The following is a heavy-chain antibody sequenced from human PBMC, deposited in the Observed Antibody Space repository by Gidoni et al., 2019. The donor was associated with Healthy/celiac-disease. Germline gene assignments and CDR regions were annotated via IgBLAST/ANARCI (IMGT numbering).Heavy chain of an antibody. CDR2: ISYDGSNK. V-gene: IGHV3-30*18. D-gene: IGHD3-3*01. CDR1: GFTFSSYG. Sequence: SGRSLRRSCAASGFTFSSYGMHWVRQAPGKGLEWVAVISYDGSNKYYADSVKGRFTISRDNSKNTLYLQMNSLRAEDTAVYYCAKDASDFWSGYFGDYWGQGTLVTVSS. J-gene: IGHJ4*02. CDR3: AKDASDFWSGYFGDY.